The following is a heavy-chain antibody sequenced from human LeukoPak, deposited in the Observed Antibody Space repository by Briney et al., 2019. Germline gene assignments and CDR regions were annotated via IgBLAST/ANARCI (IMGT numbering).Heavy chain of an antibody. CDR2: IIPILGIA. D-gene: IGHD5-24*01. CDR3: ARGGDGYNYDY. V-gene: IGHV1-69*04. Sequence: SVKVSCKASGGTFSSYAISWVRQAPGQGLKWMGRIIPILGIANYAQKFQGRVTITADKSTSTAYMELSSLRSEDTAVYYCARGGDGYNYDYWGQGTLVTVSS. CDR1: GGTFSSYA. J-gene: IGHJ4*02.